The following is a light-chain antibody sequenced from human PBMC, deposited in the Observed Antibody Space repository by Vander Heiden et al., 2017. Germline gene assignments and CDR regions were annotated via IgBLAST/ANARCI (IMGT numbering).Light chain of an antibody. V-gene: IGKV3-20*01. CDR1: QSVSSTY. CDR3: QQYGSSLEFT. CDR2: GAS. Sequence: EIVLTQSPGTLSLSPGERATLSCRASQSVSSTYLARYQQKPGQAPRLLIYGASSRATGIPDRFSGSGSGTDFTLTISRLEPEDFAVYYCQQYGSSLEFTFGPGTKVDIK. J-gene: IGKJ3*01.